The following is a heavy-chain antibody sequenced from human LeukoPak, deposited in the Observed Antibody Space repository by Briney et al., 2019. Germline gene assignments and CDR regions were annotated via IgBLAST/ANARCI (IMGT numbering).Heavy chain of an antibody. D-gene: IGHD3-10*01. CDR2: ISNGGGST. V-gene: IGHV3-23*01. Sequence: GGSLRLSCAASGFTFAGHAMNWVRQASAKGLEWVSGISNGGGSTYYADSVKGRFTISRDNSKDTLYLQMNSLRAEDTAVYYCAKDPLWFGENFWGQGTLVTVSS. CDR3: AKDPLWFGENF. CDR1: GFTFAGHA. J-gene: IGHJ4*02.